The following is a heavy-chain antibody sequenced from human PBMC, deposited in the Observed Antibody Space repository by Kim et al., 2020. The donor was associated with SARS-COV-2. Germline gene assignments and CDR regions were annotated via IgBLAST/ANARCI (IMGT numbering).Heavy chain of an antibody. V-gene: IGHV4-34*01. CDR1: GGSFSGYY. Sequence: SETLSLTCAVYGGSFSGYYWSWIRQPPGKGLEWIAEINHSGSTNYNPSLKSRVTISVDTSKNQFSLKLSSVTAADTAVYYCARGLVVPAATTTVTTPTKTHDEFDIWGQGNMVIVSS. J-gene: IGHJ3*02. D-gene: IGHD2-2*01. CDR2: INHSGST. CDR3: ARGLVVPAATTTVTTPTKTHDEFDI.